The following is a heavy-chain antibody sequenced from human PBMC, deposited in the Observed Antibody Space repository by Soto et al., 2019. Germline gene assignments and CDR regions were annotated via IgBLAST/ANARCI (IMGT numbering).Heavy chain of an antibody. CDR1: GFTFDDYT. J-gene: IGHJ6*02. CDR2: ISWDGGST. D-gene: IGHD4-17*01. Sequence: GGSLRLSCAASGFTFDDYTMHWVRQAPGKGLEWVSLISWDGGSTYYADSVKGRFTISRDNSKNSLYLQMNSLRTEDTALYYCAKDDYGDPDYYYYGMDVWGQGTTVTVSS. CDR3: AKDDYGDPDYYYYGMDV. V-gene: IGHV3-43*01.